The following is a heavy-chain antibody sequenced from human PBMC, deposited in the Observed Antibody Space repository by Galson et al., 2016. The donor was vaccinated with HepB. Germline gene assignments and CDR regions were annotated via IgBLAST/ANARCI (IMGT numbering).Heavy chain of an antibody. Sequence: SLRLSCAASGFTFNDYAMTWVRQASGKGLEWIAGIRSGGDTKYSTDSVKGRFTVSRDYSKNKQYLQMDSLTADDTAIYYCSQTTGSRSLGIDFWGQGIPVTVSS. CDR3: SQTTGSRSLGIDF. CDR1: GFTFNDYA. D-gene: IGHD3-16*01. CDR2: IRSGGDTK. V-gene: IGHV3-23*01. J-gene: IGHJ4*02.